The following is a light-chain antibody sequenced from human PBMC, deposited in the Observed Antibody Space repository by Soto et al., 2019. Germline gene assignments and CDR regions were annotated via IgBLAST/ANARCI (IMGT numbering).Light chain of an antibody. CDR3: ASWDDSLSGQL. V-gene: IGLV1-47*01. CDR1: SSNIGSNH. Sequence: QSVLTQPPSASGTPGQRVTISCSGSSSNIGSNHVFWYQHLPGMAPKFLIQGNSERPSGVPDRFSGSKSGTSASLAISGLRSEDEADYYCASWDDSLSGQLFGGGTKLTV. CDR2: GNS. J-gene: IGLJ2*01.